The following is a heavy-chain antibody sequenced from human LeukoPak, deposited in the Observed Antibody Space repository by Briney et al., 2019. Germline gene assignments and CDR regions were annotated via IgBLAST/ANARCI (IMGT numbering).Heavy chain of an antibody. V-gene: IGHV1-2*02. Sequence: GASVKVSCKASGYTFTAYYIHWVRQAPGQGLEWMGWINPNSGGTNYAQKFQGRVTMTRDTSISTAYMELSRLRSDDTAVYYCARDGSGRGFIAAAGNRKGPVYYYYYMDVWGKGTTVTISS. CDR2: INPNSGGT. D-gene: IGHD6-13*01. J-gene: IGHJ6*03. CDR1: GYTFTAYY. CDR3: ARDGSGRGFIAAAGNRKGPVYYYYYMDV.